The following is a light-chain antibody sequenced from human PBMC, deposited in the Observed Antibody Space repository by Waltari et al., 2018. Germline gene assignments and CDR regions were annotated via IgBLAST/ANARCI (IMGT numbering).Light chain of an antibody. CDR1: RTDIVSYNV. CDR2: GVN. J-gene: IGLJ3*02. Sequence: QSALTHPASVSGSRGQSLTISCAGSRTDIVSYNVVSWYQHHPGQAPKLLIYGVNNRPSGVSNRFSGSKSGNTASLTISGLQAEDEADYYCSSYAGSVVFGGGTKLTVL. CDR3: SSYAGSVV. V-gene: IGLV2-23*02.